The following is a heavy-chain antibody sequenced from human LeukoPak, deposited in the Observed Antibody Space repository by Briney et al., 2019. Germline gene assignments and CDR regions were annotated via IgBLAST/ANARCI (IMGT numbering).Heavy chain of an antibody. V-gene: IGHV3-23*01. Sequence: GFPRTSCAAAGFTFSPLSISWGRQAPGEGVEWGLAISGSGGITYYADSVKGRFTISRGNSKNTLYLQMNSLRAEDTAVYYCAKHDPRRVVITNWFDPWGQGTLVTVSS. D-gene: IGHD3-22*01. CDR3: AKHDPRRVVITNWFDP. J-gene: IGHJ5*02. CDR2: ISGSGGIT. CDR1: GFTFSPLS.